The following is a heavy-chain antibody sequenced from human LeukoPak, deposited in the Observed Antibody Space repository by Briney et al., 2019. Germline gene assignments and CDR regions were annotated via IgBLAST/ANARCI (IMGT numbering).Heavy chain of an antibody. J-gene: IGHJ5*02. V-gene: IGHV4-30-4*02. CDR3: ARLLQGGWFDP. CDR1: GGSISSGDYY. CDR2: IYYSGST. D-gene: IGHD2-15*01. Sequence: PSETLSLTCTVSGGSISSGDYYWSLIRQPPGKGLEWIGYIYYSGSTYYNPSLKSRVTISVDTSKKPFSLKLSSVAAADTAVYYCARLLQGGWFDPWGQGTLVTVSS.